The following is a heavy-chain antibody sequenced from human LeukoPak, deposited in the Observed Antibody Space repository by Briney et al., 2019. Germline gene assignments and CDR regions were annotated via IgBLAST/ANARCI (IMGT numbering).Heavy chain of an antibody. CDR3: ARAQPMFISRRHFDS. CDR2: IYYIGDT. CDR1: GASISTSCDY. Sequence: SETLSLTCTVSGASISTSCDYWGWIPQGPGQGLVWIGSIYYIGDTYYNPSLKSRVTMSFDMSKNQFSLKLNSVTAAATAMYYCARAQPMFISRRHFDSWGQGTLVTVSS. D-gene: IGHD6-13*01. V-gene: IGHV4-39*07. J-gene: IGHJ4*02.